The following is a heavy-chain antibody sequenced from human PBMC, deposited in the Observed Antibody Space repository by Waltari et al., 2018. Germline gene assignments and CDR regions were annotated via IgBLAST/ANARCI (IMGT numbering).Heavy chain of an antibody. CDR2: IIPIFGTA. D-gene: IGHD3-22*01. J-gene: IGHJ4*02. V-gene: IGHV1-69*01. CDR1: GGTFSSYA. Sequence: QVQLVQSGAEVKKPGSSVKVSCKASGGTFSSYAISWVRQAPGQGLEWMGGIIPIFGTANDAQKFQGRVTITADESTSTAYMELSSLRSEDTAVYYCARGNYYDSSGYSYYFDYWGQGTLVTVSS. CDR3: ARGNYYDSSGYSYYFDY.